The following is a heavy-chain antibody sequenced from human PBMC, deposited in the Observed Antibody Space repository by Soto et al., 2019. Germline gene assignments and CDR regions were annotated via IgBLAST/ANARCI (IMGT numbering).Heavy chain of an antibody. CDR1: GDSFTNYG. Sequence: GASVKLSCKACGDSFTNYGFSWVRQAPKQGLEWLGWVSPYNDDTKYSQKLQGRVTLTTDTSSRTAYMTLRSLRSDDTAVYFCARGGYYDSSGSRNYHYYGMDVWGQGTTVTVSS. V-gene: IGHV1-18*01. J-gene: IGHJ6*02. CDR2: VSPYNDDT. CDR3: ARGGYYDSSGSRNYHYYGMDV. D-gene: IGHD3-22*01.